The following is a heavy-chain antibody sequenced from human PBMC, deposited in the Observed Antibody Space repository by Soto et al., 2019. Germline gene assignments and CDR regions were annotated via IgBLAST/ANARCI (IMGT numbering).Heavy chain of an antibody. CDR1: GFRCSDFG. CDR3: SKETRSRAVTATRVNGMDV. J-gene: IGHJ6*02. V-gene: IGHV3-30*18. D-gene: IGHD2-21*02. CDR2: ISHDGSNQ. Sequence: QVQLVESGGGVVQPGRSLRLSCAPSGFRCSDFGMHWVRQAPGKGLEWVAAISHDGSNQYYGDSVKGRFSISRDHSNNRLYLQMNNLKVEDSAIYFCSKETRSRAVTATRVNGMDVWGQETTVTVSS.